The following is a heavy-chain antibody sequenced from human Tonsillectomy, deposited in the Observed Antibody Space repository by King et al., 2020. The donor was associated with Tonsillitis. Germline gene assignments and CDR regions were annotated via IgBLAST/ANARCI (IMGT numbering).Heavy chain of an antibody. CDR2: INSDGDST. Sequence: DVQLVDSGGGLVQPGWSLRLSCAASGFTFSGYWMHWVRQAPGKGLVWVSRINSDGDSTDYADSVKGRFTISRDNAKDTLFLQMNSLRAEDTAVYYCAKNWGLWFGGQGTLVTVSS. D-gene: IGHD3-10*01. J-gene: IGHJ4*02. CDR3: AKNWGLWF. CDR1: GFTFSGYW. V-gene: IGHV3-74*02.